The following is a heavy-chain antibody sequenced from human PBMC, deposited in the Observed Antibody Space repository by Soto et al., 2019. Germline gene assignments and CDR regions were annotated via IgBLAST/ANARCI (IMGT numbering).Heavy chain of an antibody. CDR2: INHSGST. Sequence: SETLCLTCAVYGGSFSGYYWSWIRQPPGKGLEWIGEINHSGSTNYNPSLKSRVTISVDTSKNQFSLKLSSVTAADTAVYYCARLRAAAGTSRGWYYYYYYGMDVWGQGTTVTVSS. D-gene: IGHD6-13*01. J-gene: IGHJ6*02. CDR3: ARLRAAAGTSRGWYYYYYYGMDV. V-gene: IGHV4-34*01. CDR1: GGSFSGYY.